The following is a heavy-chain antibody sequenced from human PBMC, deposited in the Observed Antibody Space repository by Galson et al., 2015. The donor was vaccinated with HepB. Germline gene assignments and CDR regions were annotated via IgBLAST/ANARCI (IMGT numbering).Heavy chain of an antibody. CDR2: ISFDGTNK. J-gene: IGHJ4*02. V-gene: IGHV3-30-3*01. CDR3: ARVFSGATYYSDY. D-gene: IGHD1-26*01. CDR1: GFSFNRYA. Sequence: SLRLSCAASGFSFNRYAMHWVRQAPGKGLEWVAVISFDGTNKYFADSVKGRFTISRDNFKNTLYLQMNSLRAEDTAVYYCARVFSGATYYSDYWGQGALVTVSS.